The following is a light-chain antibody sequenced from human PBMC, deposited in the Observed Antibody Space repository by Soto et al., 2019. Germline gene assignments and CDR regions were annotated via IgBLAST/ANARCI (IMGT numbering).Light chain of an antibody. CDR3: QQYGSSGT. V-gene: IGKV3-15*01. CDR1: QSVSSN. CDR2: GAS. J-gene: IGKJ1*01. Sequence: EIVMTQSPATLSVSPGERATLSCRASQSVSSNLAWYQQKPGQAPRLLIYGASTRATGIPARFSGSGSGTEFTLTISRLQSEDFAVYYCQQYGSSGTFGQGTKVDIK.